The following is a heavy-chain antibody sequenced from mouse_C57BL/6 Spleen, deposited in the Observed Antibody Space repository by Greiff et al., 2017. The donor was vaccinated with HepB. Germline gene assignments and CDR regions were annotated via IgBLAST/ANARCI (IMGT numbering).Heavy chain of an antibody. CDR2: IDPENGDT. CDR3: TKFYYDYDDY. D-gene: IGHD2-4*01. J-gene: IGHJ2*01. CDR1: GFNIKDDY. Sequence: EVQLQHSGAELVRPGASVKLSCTASGFNIKDDYMHWVKQRPEQGLEWIGWIDPENGDTEYASKFQGKATITADTSSNTAYLQLSSLTSEDTAVYYCTKFYYDYDDYWGQGTTLTVSS. V-gene: IGHV14-4*01.